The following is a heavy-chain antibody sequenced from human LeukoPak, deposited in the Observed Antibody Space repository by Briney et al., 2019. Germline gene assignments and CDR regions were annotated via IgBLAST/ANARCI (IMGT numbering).Heavy chain of an antibody. J-gene: IGHJ4*02. CDR2: ISGSGGST. Sequence: GGSLRLSCAASGFTFSSYAMSWVRQAPGKGLEWVSAISGSGGSTYYADSVKGRFTISRDNSKNTLYLQMNSLRAEDTAVYYCAKDRKQCFRELVLFDYWGQGTLVTASS. CDR1: GFTFSSYA. V-gene: IGHV3-23*01. CDR3: AKDRKQCFRELVLFDY. D-gene: IGHD3-10*01.